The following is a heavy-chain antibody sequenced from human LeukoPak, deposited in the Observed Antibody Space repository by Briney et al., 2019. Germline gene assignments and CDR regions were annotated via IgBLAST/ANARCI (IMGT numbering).Heavy chain of an antibody. CDR3: AKEVTGIAVAGPLS. Sequence: PGRSLRLSCAASGFTFSNYAIHWVRQAPGKGLEWVAVISYDGSNKYYADSVKGRFTISRDNSKNTLYLQMNSLRAEDTAVYYCAKEVTGIAVAGPLSWGQGTLVTVSS. V-gene: IGHV3-30*18. CDR1: GFTFSNYA. D-gene: IGHD6-19*01. J-gene: IGHJ4*02. CDR2: ISYDGSNK.